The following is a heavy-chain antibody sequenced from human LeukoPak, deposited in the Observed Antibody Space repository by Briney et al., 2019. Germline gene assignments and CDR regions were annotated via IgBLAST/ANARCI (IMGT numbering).Heavy chain of an antibody. CDR3: TRYDSSRFDP. CDR2: IRTTAEGAKYA. J-gene: IGHJ5*02. V-gene: IGHV3-21*05. Sequence: GESLRLSCATSGFSFTDYPMNWVRQAPGKGLEWISNIRTTAEGAKYAYYADSVKGRVTISRDNSRNTMDLQMNSLRVEDTAVYHCTRYDSSRFDPWGQGTLVIVSA. D-gene: IGHD3-3*01. CDR1: GFSFTDYP.